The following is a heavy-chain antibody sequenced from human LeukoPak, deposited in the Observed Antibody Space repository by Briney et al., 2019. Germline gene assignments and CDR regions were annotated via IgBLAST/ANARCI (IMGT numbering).Heavy chain of an antibody. CDR3: ARHERSRGYSYGHLDY. CDR2: IYPGDSDT. V-gene: IGHV5-51*01. Sequence: GESLKISCKGSGYSFTSYWIGWVRQMPGKGLEWMGIIYPGDSDTRYSPSFQGQVTISADKSISTAYLQWSSLKASDTAMYYCARHERSRGYSYGHLDYWGQGTLVTVSS. CDR1: GYSFTSYW. J-gene: IGHJ4*02. D-gene: IGHD5-18*01.